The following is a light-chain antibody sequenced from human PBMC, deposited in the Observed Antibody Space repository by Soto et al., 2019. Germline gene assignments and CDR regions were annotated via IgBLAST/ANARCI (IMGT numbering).Light chain of an antibody. J-gene: IGLJ1*01. Sequence: QSALTQPASVSGSPGQSITISCTGTSGDIGSYNRVSWYQQHPGKAPKLIIYEVTDRPSGVSNRFSGSKSGNTASLTISGLQAEDEADYYCSSHRGSISFYVFGTGTKVTVL. CDR3: SSHRGSISFYV. CDR2: EVT. V-gene: IGLV2-14*01. CDR1: SGDIGSYNR.